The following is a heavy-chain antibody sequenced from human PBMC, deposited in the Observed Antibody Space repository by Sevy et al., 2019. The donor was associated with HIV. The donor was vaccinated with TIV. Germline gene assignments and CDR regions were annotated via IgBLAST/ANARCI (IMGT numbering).Heavy chain of an antibody. CDR3: ARDNYDSSGYYYEYYFDY. V-gene: IGHV1-2*02. Sequence: ASVKVSCKASGYTFTGYYMHWVRQAPGQGLEWMGWINPNSGGTNYAQKFQGRVTMTRDTSISTAYMELSRLRSDDTAAYYCARDNYDSSGYYYEYYFDYWGQGTLVTVSP. J-gene: IGHJ4*02. CDR2: INPNSGGT. D-gene: IGHD3-22*01. CDR1: GYTFTGYY.